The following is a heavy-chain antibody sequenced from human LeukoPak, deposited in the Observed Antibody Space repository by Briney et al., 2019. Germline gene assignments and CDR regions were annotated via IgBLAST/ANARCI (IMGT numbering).Heavy chain of an antibody. CDR3: ARPSDIAATGTEAFDI. V-gene: IGHV5-51*01. CDR1: GYSFTSYW. D-gene: IGHD6-13*01. J-gene: IGHJ3*02. Sequence: GESLKISCKGSGYSFTSYWIGWVPQMPGKGLEWMGIIYPGDSDTRYSPSFQGQVTISADKSISTAYLQWSSLKASDTAIYYCARPSDIAATGTEAFDIWGERTMVTVSS. CDR2: IYPGDSDT.